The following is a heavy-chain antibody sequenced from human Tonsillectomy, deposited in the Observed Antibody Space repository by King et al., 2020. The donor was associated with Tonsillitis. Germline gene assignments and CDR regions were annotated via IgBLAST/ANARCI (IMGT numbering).Heavy chain of an antibody. CDR3: AREALTVDWSRIDPLDI. CDR2: ISDDESTK. V-gene: IGHV3-30*04. CDR1: GFTFSTHA. Sequence: VQLVESGGGVVQPGRSLRLFCAASGFTFSTHAMHWVRQAPGKGLEWVAVISDDESTKDYADSVGGRFTISRDNSKNTLYLQMNSLRAEDTAVYYCAREALTVDWSRIDPLDIWGQGTMVTVSS. J-gene: IGHJ3*02. D-gene: IGHD3-9*01.